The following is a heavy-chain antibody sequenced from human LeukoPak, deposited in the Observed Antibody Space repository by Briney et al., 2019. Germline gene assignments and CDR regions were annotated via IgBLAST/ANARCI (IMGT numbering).Heavy chain of an antibody. CDR3: ARAEGRDGYNFGAFDF. CDR1: GGSISSGDYC. D-gene: IGHD5-24*01. CDR2: IYYSGTT. V-gene: IGHV4-31*03. Sequence: SQTLSLTCSVSGGSISSGDYCWSWIRQHPGKGLEWIVYIYYSGTTYYNPSLKSRITISIDTSTDQFSLKLSSVTAADTAVYYCARAEGRDGYNFGAFDFWGQGTMVTVSS. J-gene: IGHJ3*01.